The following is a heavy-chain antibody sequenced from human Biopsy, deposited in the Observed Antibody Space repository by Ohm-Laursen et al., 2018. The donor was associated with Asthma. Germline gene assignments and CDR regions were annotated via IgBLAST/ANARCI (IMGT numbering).Heavy chain of an antibody. CDR1: GYTFISFA. CDR3: ARTYCDFLTGQVKDVFGV. V-gene: IGHV1-3*04. Sequence: ASVKVSCTDYGYTFISFAIHWARQDPGQRLEWKGWVNTGNADTKYSQKFQGRVTITRYTSASTAYMELRRLRSEDTATYYCARTYCDFLTGQVKDVFGVWGQGTMVTVSS. D-gene: IGHD3-9*01. CDR2: VNTGNADT. J-gene: IGHJ3*01.